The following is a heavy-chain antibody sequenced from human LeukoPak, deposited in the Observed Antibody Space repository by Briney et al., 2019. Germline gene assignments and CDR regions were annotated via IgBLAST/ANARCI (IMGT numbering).Heavy chain of an antibody. J-gene: IGHJ4*02. Sequence: GGSLRLSCAASGFTFRDAWMNWVRQAPGKGLEWLGHIKSTGDGGTTDYAAPVKGRFSISRDDSKNTLYLQMNSLKTEDTAVYYCSTRKGFDWGQGTLVTVSS. CDR1: GFTFRDAW. CDR2: IKSTGDGGTT. V-gene: IGHV3-15*01. CDR3: STRKGFD.